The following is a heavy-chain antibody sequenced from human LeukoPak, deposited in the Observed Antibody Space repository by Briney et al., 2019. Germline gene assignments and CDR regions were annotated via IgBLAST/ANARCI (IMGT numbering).Heavy chain of an antibody. CDR1: GYTLTELS. CDR2: FDPEDGET. J-gene: IGHJ5*02. D-gene: IGHD3-3*01. V-gene: IGHV1-24*01. Sequence: GASVKVSCKVSGYTLTELSMHWVRQAPGKGLEWMGGFDPEDGETIYAQKFQGRVTMTEDTSTDTAYMELSSLRSEDTAVYYCATMALRFLEPNRSYWFDPWGQGTLVTVSS. CDR3: ATMALRFLEPNRSYWFDP.